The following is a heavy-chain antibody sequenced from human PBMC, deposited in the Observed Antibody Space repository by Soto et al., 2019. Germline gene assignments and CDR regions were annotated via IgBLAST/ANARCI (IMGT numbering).Heavy chain of an antibody. Sequence: SETLSLTCAVSGGSISSGGYSWSWIRQPPGKGLEWIGYIYHSGSTYYKPSLKSRVNISVEKSKKQNSLKMSSVTAADTAVYYCARDGRYGDYNAFDIWGQGTMVTVSS. V-gene: IGHV4-30-2*01. CDR1: GGSISSGGYS. D-gene: IGHD4-17*01. CDR2: IYHSGST. CDR3: ARDGRYGDYNAFDI. J-gene: IGHJ3*02.